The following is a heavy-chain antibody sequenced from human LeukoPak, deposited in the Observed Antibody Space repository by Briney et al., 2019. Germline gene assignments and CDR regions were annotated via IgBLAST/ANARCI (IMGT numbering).Heavy chain of an antibody. Sequence: SETLSLTCTVSGGSFSSYYWSWIRQPAGKGLEWIGRIYTSGSTNYNPSLKSRVTMSVDTSKNQFSLKLSSVTAADTAVYYCARGLEQLVSLGAFDIWGQGTMVTVSS. V-gene: IGHV4-4*07. CDR1: GGSFSSYY. J-gene: IGHJ3*02. CDR3: ARGLEQLVSLGAFDI. D-gene: IGHD6-13*01. CDR2: IYTSGST.